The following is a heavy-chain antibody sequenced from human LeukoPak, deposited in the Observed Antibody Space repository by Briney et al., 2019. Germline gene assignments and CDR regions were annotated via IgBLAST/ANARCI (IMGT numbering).Heavy chain of an antibody. Sequence: PGGSLRLSCAAYGFTLSSYAMSWVRQAPGKGLEWVSAISGSGGSTYYADSVKGRFTISRDNSKNTLYLQMNSLRAEDTAVYYCAKSMVGPAAISWFDPWGQGTLVTVSS. CDR3: AKSMVGPAAISWFDP. CDR2: ISGSGGST. V-gene: IGHV3-23*01. D-gene: IGHD2-2*02. CDR1: GFTLSSYA. J-gene: IGHJ5*02.